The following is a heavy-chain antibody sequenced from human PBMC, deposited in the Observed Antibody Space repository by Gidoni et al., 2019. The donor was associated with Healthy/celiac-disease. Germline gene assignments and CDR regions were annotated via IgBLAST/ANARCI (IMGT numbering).Heavy chain of an antibody. CDR2: ISSSSSTI. V-gene: IGHV3-48*04. CDR3: ARWAATPDY. D-gene: IGHD6-25*01. CDR1: GFTFSSYS. Sequence: EVQLVESGGGLVQPGGSLRLSCAASGFTFSSYSMNWVRQAPGKGVEWVSDISSSSSTIYYADSVKGRFTISRDNAKNSLYLQMNSLRAEDTAVYYCARWAATPDYWGQGTLVTVSS. J-gene: IGHJ4*02.